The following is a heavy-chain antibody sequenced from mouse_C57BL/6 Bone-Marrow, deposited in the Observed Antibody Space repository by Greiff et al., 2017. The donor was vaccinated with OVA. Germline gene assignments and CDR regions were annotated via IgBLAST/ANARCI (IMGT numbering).Heavy chain of an antibody. CDR3: ADYYGSSYGFGY. D-gene: IGHD1-1*01. CDR2: ISDGGSYT. J-gene: IGHJ3*01. V-gene: IGHV5-4*01. Sequence: EVQLVESGGGLVKPGGSLKLSCAASGFTFSSYDMSWVRQTPEKRLEWVATISDGGSYTYYPDNVKGRFTISRDNAKNNLYLQMSHLKAEDTAVYYCADYYGSSYGFGYWGQGALVTVSA. CDR1: GFTFSSYD.